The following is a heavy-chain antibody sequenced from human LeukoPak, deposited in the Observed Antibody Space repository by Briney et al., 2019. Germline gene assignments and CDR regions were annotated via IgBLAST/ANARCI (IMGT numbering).Heavy chain of an antibody. CDR2: MHHRGST. CDR1: DTSFSGYY. J-gene: IGHJ4*02. D-gene: IGHD6-19*01. V-gene: IGHV4-34*01. CDR3: ARPVTARGGSGWPQHIDY. Sequence: SETLSLTCAVYDTSFSGYYWSWIRQPPGKGLEWIGEMHHRGSTNYNPSLKSRVSISVDTSKKQFSMNLTSVTTADTAVYYCARPVTARGGSGWPQHIDYWGQGTLVSVSS.